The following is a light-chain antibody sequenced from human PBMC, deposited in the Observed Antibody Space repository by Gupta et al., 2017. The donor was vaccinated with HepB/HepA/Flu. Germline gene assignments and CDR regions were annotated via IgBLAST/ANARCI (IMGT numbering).Light chain of an antibody. J-gene: IGKJ1*01. V-gene: IGKV3-20*01. CDR1: QSVDFNY. CDR3: QQYTTSPRT. Sequence: EIVLTQSPDTLSLSPGERATLSCRASQSVDFNYFAWYQQKPGQTPRLLIYGASTRATGVPDRFSGSGSGTDFTLTISRLEPEDFAVYYCQQYTTSPRTFGQGTXVEIK. CDR2: GAS.